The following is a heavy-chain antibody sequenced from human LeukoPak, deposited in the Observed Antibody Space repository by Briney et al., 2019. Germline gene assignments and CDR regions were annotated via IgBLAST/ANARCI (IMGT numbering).Heavy chain of an antibody. CDR2: VDFSGGNR. CDR1: GFVFHMYG. Sequence: SGGSLRLSCVASGFVFHMYGMAWVRQAPGEGPEWVATVDFSGGNRHYADSLKGRFIISRDNSRDTVYLQINSLRLEDTATYYCAREVGPGAFFDYWGQGSTVTVSS. CDR3: AREVGPGAFFDY. V-gene: IGHV3-23*01. D-gene: IGHD3-10*01. J-gene: IGHJ4*02.